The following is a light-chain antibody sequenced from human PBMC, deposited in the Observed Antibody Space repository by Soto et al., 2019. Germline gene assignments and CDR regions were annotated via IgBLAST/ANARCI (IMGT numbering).Light chain of an antibody. Sequence: DIRMSQWRSSLSGSVGDRVTISCLSSQSISAWLAWYQQKPGKAPRLLIYKASTLEIGVPSRFSGSGSGTEFTLTISSLQPDDVATYYCQQYNDYSWTFGQGTKVDIK. J-gene: IGKJ1*01. CDR1: QSISAW. CDR2: KAS. V-gene: IGKV1-5*03. CDR3: QQYNDYSWT.